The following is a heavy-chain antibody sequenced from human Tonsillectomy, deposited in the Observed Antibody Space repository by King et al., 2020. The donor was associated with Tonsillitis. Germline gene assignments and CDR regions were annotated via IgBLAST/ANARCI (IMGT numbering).Heavy chain of an antibody. CDR2: ISYDGSNK. CDR3: APGGSYPYFDY. CDR1: GFTFSSYG. Sequence: VQLVESGGGVVQPGRSLRLSCAASGFTFSSYGMHWVRQAPGKGLEWVAVISYDGSNKYYADSVKGRFTISRDSSKNTLYLQMNSLRAEDTAVYYCAPGGSYPYFDYWGQGTLVTVSS. J-gene: IGHJ4*02. D-gene: IGHD1-26*01. V-gene: IGHV3-33*05.